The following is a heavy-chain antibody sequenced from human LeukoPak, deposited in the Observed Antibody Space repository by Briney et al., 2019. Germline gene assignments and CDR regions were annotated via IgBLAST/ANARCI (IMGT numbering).Heavy chain of an antibody. D-gene: IGHD3-16*01. J-gene: IGHJ4*02. CDR1: GFTFSSYA. CDR3: AREGWGGFDY. CDR2: ITGGAGST. Sequence: GGSLRLSCAASGFTFSSYAMSWVRQAPGKGLEWVSAITGGAGSTYYADSVKGRFTISRDNAKNSLYLQMDSLRADDTAMYYCAREGWGGFDYWGQGTLVTVSS. V-gene: IGHV3-23*01.